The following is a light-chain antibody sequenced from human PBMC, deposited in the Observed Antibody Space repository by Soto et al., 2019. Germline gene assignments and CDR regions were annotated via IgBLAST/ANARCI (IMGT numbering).Light chain of an antibody. CDR1: QAVSSSY. J-gene: IGKJ2*01. CDR2: DAS. CDR3: QQYEVGFI. Sequence: ESVLTQSPTTLSLSPGETATLSCRASQAVSSSYLAWYQQKPGQAPRVVIYDASTRAAGIPDRFSGSGYATDFTLTISSLEPEDVAVYYCQQYEVGFIFGQGTKLEIK. V-gene: IGKV3-20*01.